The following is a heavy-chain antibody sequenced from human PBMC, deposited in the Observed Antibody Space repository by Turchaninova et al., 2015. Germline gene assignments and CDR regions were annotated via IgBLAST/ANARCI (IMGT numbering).Heavy chain of an antibody. CDR3: TREPRAYSDYGWGDY. CDR2: LNPNSGGT. V-gene: IGHV1-2*06. CDR1: GYTFTDYY. D-gene: IGHD4-11*01. J-gene: IGHJ4*02. Sequence: VQSGAVVKEPGDSVKVSCKASGYTFTDYYIHWVRQAPGQRLEWMGRLNPNSGGTQYSQKFQGTVTLTRDSSTNTVYMELIRLTSDDTAIYYCTREPRAYSDYGWGDYWGQGTLVAVSS.